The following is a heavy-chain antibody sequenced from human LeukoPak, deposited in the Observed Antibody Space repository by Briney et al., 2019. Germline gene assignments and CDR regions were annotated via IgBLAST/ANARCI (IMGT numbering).Heavy chain of an antibody. V-gene: IGHV4-59*01. CDR1: GGSISGYY. J-gene: IGHJ4*02. Sequence: SETLSLTCTASGGSISGYYWSWVRQPPGKGLEWIGYIYYSGSTNYNPSLKSRVTISVDTSKNQFSLKLHSVTAADTAVYYCASLRYGSGSQGALDYGSDYWGQGTLVTVSS. CDR2: IYYSGST. D-gene: IGHD3-10*01. CDR3: ASLRYGSGSQGALDYGSDY.